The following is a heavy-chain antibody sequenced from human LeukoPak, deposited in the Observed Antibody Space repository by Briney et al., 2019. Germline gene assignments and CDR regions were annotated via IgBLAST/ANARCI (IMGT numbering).Heavy chain of an antibody. CDR3: ARSDGYGLVGI. CDR1: GYTFTGYY. Sequence: ASVKVSCKTSGYTFTGYYIHWVRQAPGQGLEWMGWINPNTGGTNYAQKFQGRVTMITDTPISTAYMELSRLRFDDTAVYYCARSDGYGLVGIWGQGTMVTVSS. V-gene: IGHV1-2*02. CDR2: INPNTGGT. D-gene: IGHD3-10*01. J-gene: IGHJ3*02.